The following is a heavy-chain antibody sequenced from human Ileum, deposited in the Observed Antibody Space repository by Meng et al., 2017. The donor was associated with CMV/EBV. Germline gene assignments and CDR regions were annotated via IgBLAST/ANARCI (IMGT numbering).Heavy chain of an antibody. CDR1: GFTFSSDW. Sequence: GGSLRLSCAASGFTFSSDWMIWVRQAPGKGLEGVANIKQDGSEKNYVDSVKGRFTISRDNAENSLYLQMNSLRAEDTAIYYCARDVRGGFFDYWGQGTLVTVSS. J-gene: IGHJ4*02. V-gene: IGHV3-7*01. CDR3: ARDVRGGFFDY. CDR2: IKQDGSEK. D-gene: IGHD3-16*01.